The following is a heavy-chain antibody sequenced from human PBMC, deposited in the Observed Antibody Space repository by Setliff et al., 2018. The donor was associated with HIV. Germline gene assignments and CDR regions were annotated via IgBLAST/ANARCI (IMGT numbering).Heavy chain of an antibody. CDR3: ARDRERWLQSRLFDP. CDR1: GFTFSDYY. J-gene: IGHJ5*02. CDR2: ITSSGSTI. V-gene: IGHV3-11*04. D-gene: IGHD4-4*01. Sequence: KLGGSLRLSCAASGFTFSDYYMSWIRQAPGKGLEWVSYITSSGSTIYYADSVKGRFTISRDNAKSSLYLQMNSLRAEDTAIYYCARDRERWLQSRLFDPWGQGTLVTVSS.